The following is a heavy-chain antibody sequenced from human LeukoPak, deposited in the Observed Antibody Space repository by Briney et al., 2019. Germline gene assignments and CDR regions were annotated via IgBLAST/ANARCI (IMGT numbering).Heavy chain of an antibody. CDR2: MNPDGSAI. CDR3: ARDPLSGALDI. V-gene: IGHV3-7*01. CDR1: GFSFSGSW. J-gene: IGHJ3*02. Sequence: GGSLRLSCAASGFSFSGSWMSWVRQLPGKGLEWLADMNPDGSAIVYVDSVKGRFTVSRNNAKNSLYLQMDGLRAEDTAVYYCARDPLSGALDIWGQGTLVTVSS. D-gene: IGHD6-25*01.